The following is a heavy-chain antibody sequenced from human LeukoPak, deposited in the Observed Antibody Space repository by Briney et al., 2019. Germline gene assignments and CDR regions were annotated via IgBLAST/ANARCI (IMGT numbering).Heavy chain of an antibody. V-gene: IGHV3-74*01. J-gene: IGHJ4*02. CDR1: GFTFISYW. CDR2: INSDGTTT. D-gene: IGHD1-1*01. CDR3: ARGRTGTTSPLEY. Sequence: GGSLRLSCAGSGFTFISYWMHWVRQAPGKGLVWVARINSDGTTTTYADSVKGRFTISRDNAKNTLYLQMNRLRAEDTAVYYCARGRTGTTSPLEYWGQGTLVTVSS.